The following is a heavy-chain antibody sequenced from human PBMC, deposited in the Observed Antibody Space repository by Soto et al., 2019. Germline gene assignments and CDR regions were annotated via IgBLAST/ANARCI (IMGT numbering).Heavy chain of an antibody. Sequence: QVQLVQSGAEVKKPGASVKVSCKVSGYTLTELSMHWVRQAPGKGLEWMGGFDPEDGETSYAQKFQGRVTMTEDTSTDTAYMGLSSVRSEDTAVYYCATDRKAVAGYYYYGMDVWGQGTTVTVSS. CDR1: GYTLTELS. J-gene: IGHJ6*02. V-gene: IGHV1-24*01. CDR2: FDPEDGET. D-gene: IGHD6-19*01. CDR3: ATDRKAVAGYYYYGMDV.